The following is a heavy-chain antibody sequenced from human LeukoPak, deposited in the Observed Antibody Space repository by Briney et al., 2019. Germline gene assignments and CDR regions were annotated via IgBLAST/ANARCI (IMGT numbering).Heavy chain of an antibody. J-gene: IGHJ4*02. CDR3: AKDQSIQFTMVVEGGFDY. CDR2: MSSSSRDI. CDR1: GFTFSTYN. V-gene: IGHV3-21*01. Sequence: PGGSLRLSCAASGFTFSTYNMNWVRQAPGKGLEWVSSMSSSSRDIYYADSVKGRFTISRDNAKNSLYLQMKSLRAEDTAVYYCAKDQSIQFTMVVEGGFDYWGQGTLVTVSS. D-gene: IGHD3-22*01.